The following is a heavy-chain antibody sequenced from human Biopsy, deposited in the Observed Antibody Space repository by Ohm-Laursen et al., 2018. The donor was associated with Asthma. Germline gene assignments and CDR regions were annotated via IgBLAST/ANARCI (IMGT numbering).Heavy chain of an antibody. D-gene: IGHD4-17*01. J-gene: IGHJ4*02. CDR2: HGHEEGGT. CDR3: ASDFPKDYVRYNFQF. V-gene: IGHV1-24*01. Sequence: SVKVSCKISGYSLTDLSMHRVRQAPGQGLEWMGGHGHEEGGTVNARRFQGRVTMTEDTSTDTAYMELSSLSSDDTAVYYCASDFPKDYVRYNFQFWGQGTLVTVSS. CDR1: GYSLTDLS.